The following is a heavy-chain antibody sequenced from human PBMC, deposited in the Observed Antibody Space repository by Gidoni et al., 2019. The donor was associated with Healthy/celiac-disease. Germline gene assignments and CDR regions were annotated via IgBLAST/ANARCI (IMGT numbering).Heavy chain of an antibody. CDR3: AKDPVSYDILTGNFDY. J-gene: IGHJ4*02. CDR1: GFTFISYA. CDR2: LSGSGGST. D-gene: IGHD3-9*01. V-gene: IGHV3-23*01. Sequence: EVQLLESGGGLVQPGGSLRLSCAASGFTFISYAMSWVRQAPGKGLEWVSALSGSGGSTYYADSVKGRFTISRDNSRNTLYLQMNSLRAEDTAVYYCAKDPVSYDILTGNFDYWGQGTLVTVSS.